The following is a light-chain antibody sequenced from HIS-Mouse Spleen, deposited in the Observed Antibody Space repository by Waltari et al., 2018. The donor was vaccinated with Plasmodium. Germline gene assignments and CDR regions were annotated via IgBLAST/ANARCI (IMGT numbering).Light chain of an antibody. J-gene: IGLJ2*01. Sequence: QSVLTQPPSVSAAPGQKVTISCSGSSSNIGTTYVSWYQPPPGTAPKLLIYDNNKRPSGIPDRFSGSKSGTSATLGITGLQTGDEADYYCGTWDSSLSAGVVFGGGTKLTVL. CDR3: GTWDSSLSAGVV. V-gene: IGLV1-51*01. CDR2: DNN. CDR1: SSNIGTTY.